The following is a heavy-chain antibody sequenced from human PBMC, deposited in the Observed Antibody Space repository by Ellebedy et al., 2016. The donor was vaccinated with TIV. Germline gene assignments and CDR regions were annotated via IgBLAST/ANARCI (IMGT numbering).Heavy chain of an antibody. D-gene: IGHD2-21*01. Sequence: PGGSLRLSCSASGLTFRNYAMHWVRQAPGKGLEYVSAISNNGGSTYYADSVKGRVTISRDNSKNTLYLQMSSLTPEDTAVYYCVPRMVVAFEYWGQGTLVTVSS. V-gene: IGHV3-64D*09. CDR3: VPRMVVAFEY. J-gene: IGHJ4*02. CDR1: GLTFRNYA. CDR2: ISNNGGST.